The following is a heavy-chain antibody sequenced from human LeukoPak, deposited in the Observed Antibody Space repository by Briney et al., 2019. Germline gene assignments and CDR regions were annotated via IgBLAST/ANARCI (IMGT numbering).Heavy chain of an antibody. CDR3: ASGPYGGNSDDAFDI. V-gene: IGHV3-66*01. Sequence: GGSLRLSCAASGFTVSSNYMSWVRQAPGKGLEWVSVIYSGGSTYYADSVKGRFTISRDNAKNSLYLQMNSLRAEDTAVYYCASGPYGGNSDDAFDIWGQGTMVTVSS. CDR2: IYSGGST. CDR1: GFTVSSNY. J-gene: IGHJ3*02. D-gene: IGHD4-23*01.